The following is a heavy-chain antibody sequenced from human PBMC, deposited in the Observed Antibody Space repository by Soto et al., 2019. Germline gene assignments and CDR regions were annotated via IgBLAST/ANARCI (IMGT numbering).Heavy chain of an antibody. D-gene: IGHD3-10*01. J-gene: IGHJ4*02. CDR2: IKSKTGGGTT. V-gene: IGHV3-15*01. CDR1: GFTFSNAW. Sequence: VGSLRLSCAASGFTFSNAWMSWVRQAPGKGLEWVGRIKSKTGGGTTDYAAPVKGRFTISRDDSKNTLYLQMNSLKTEDTAVYYCTTDSVGSYYGSGSYYYYFDYWGQGTLVTVSS. CDR3: TTDSVGSYYGSGSYYYYFDY.